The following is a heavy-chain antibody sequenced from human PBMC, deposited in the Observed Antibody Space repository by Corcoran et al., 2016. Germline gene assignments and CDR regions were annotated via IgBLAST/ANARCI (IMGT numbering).Heavy chain of an antibody. V-gene: IGHV4-4*02. Sequence: QVQLQESGPGLVKPSGTLSLTCAVSGGSISSSNWWSWVRQPPGKGLEWIGEIYHSGSTKYNTSLKSRVTISVDKSKNKFSLKLSSVTAADTAVYYYARAEWLPPNGNWFDPWGQGTLVTVSS. CDR1: GGSISSSNW. CDR2: IYHSGST. J-gene: IGHJ5*02. CDR3: ARAEWLPPNGNWFDP. D-gene: IGHD6-19*01.